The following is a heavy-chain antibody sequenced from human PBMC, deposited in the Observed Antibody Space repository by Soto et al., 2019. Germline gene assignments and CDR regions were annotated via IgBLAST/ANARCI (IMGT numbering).Heavy chain of an antibody. Sequence: SETLSLTCTVSGGSISSSSYYWGWIREPPGKGLEWIGSIYYSGSTYYNPSLKSRVTISVDTSKNQFSLKLSSVTAADTAVYYCARHVRTTVVVSLDYWGQGTLVTVS. CDR3: ARHVRTTVVVSLDY. CDR1: GGSISSSSYY. V-gene: IGHV4-39*01. CDR2: IYYSGST. D-gene: IGHD4-17*01. J-gene: IGHJ4*02.